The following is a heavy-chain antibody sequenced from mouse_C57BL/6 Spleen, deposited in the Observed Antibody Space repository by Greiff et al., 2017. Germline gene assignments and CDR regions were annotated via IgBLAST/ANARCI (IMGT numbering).Heavy chain of an antibody. Sequence: EVKLVESGGGLVKPGGSLKLSCAASGFTFSSYTMSWVRQTPEKRLAWVATISGGGGNTYYPDSVKGRFTISRDNAKNTLYLQMSSLRSEDTALYYCARLDYSNWRNYFDYWGQGTTLTVSS. J-gene: IGHJ2*01. CDR1: GFTFSSYT. CDR2: ISGGGGNT. CDR3: ARLDYSNWRNYFDY. V-gene: IGHV5-9*01. D-gene: IGHD2-5*01.